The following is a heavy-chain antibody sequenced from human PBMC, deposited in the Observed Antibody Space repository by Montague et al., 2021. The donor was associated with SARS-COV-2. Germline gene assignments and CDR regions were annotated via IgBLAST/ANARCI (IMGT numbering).Heavy chain of an antibody. J-gene: IGHJ2*01. D-gene: IGHD2-8*01. V-gene: IGHV3-21*01. CDR1: GFTFSSYS. CDR2: ISSSSSYI. CDR3: AGLNGVGYLYWYFDL. Sequence: SLRLSCAASGFTFSSYSMNWVRPAPGKGLEWVSSISSSSSYIYYADSVKGRFTISRDNAKNSLYLQMNSLRAEDTAVYYCAGLNGVGYLYWYFDLWGRGTLVTVSS.